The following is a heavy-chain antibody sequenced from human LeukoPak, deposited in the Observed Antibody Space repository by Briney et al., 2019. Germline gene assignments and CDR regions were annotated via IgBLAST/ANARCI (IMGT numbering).Heavy chain of an antibody. V-gene: IGHV3-74*01. CDR3: ATDDYRGQGY. CDR1: GFTFSSYG. CDR2: IIQDGSST. Sequence: GGSLRLSCAACGFTFSSYGMHWVRQAPWKGLVWVSHIIQDGSSTFYADSVRGRFTISRDNAKNTLYLQMNSLRAEDTAVYHCATDDYRGQGYWGQGTLVTVSS. J-gene: IGHJ4*02. D-gene: IGHD4-11*01.